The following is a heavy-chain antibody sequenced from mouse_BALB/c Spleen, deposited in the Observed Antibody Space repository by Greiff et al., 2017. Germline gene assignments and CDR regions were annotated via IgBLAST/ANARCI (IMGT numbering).Heavy chain of an antibody. CDR2: IYPGNVNT. CDR3: ARKGDDYAAMDY. CDR1: GYTFTSYY. Sequence: QVQLKESGPELVKPGASVRISCKASGYTFTSYYIHWVKQRPGQGLEWIVWIYPGNVNTKYNEKFKGKATLTADKSSSTAYMQLSSLTSEDSAVYFCARKGDDYAAMDYWGQGTSVTVSS. J-gene: IGHJ4*01. V-gene: IGHV1S56*01.